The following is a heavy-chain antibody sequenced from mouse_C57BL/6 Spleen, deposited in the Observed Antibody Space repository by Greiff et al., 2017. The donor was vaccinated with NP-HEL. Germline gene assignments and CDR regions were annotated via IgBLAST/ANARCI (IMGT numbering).Heavy chain of an antibody. CDR3: AKSFITTPYAMNY. CDR1: GFSLTSYG. V-gene: IGHV2-5*01. J-gene: IGHJ4*01. D-gene: IGHD1-1*01. Sequence: VKLVESGPGLVQPSQSLSITCTVSGFSLTSYGVHWVRQSPGKGLEWLGVIWRGGSTDYNAAFMSRLSITKDNSKSQVFFKMNSLQADDTAIYYCAKSFITTPYAMNYWGQGTSVTVSS. CDR2: IWRGGST.